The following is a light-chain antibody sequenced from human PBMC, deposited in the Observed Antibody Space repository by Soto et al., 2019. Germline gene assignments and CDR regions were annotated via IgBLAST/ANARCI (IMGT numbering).Light chain of an antibody. J-gene: IGLJ2*01. Sequence: QSALTQPASVSGSPGQSITISCTGTSSDVGGYNYVSWYQQHPGKAPKLMIYDVSNRPSGVSNRFSGSKSGNTASLTISGLQAEDEADYSCSSFTSSSPLVVFGGGTKLTVL. CDR2: DVS. CDR3: SSFTSSSPLVV. V-gene: IGLV2-14*01. CDR1: SSDVGGYNY.